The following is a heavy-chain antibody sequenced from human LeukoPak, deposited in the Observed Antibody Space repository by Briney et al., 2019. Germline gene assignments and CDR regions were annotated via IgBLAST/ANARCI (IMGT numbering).Heavy chain of an antibody. CDR2: ISSRDSTV. CDR3: ARVSKDTFLPSFFDY. V-gene: IGHV3-11*04. D-gene: IGHD3-16*01. J-gene: IGHJ4*02. Sequence: PGGSLRLSCAAFGFSFSDYYLTWIRQAPGKGLEWVSYISSRDSTVYYASSMRFRFTISRDNAKNSLYLQMDSLRAEDTAIYYCARVSKDTFLPSFFDYWGQGTLVTVSS. CDR1: GFSFSDYY.